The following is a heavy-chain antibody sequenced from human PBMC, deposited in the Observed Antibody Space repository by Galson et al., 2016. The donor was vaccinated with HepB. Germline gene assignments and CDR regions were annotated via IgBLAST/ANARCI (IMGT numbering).Heavy chain of an antibody. V-gene: IGHV3-33*01. D-gene: IGHD2-2*01. CDR1: GFTFSIYG. CDR3: ARASRPYCSSTSCYAGYYHYYGMDV. J-gene: IGHJ6*02. CDR2: TWYDEINK. Sequence: SLRLSCAASGFTFSIYGMHWVRQAPGKGLEWVAVTWYDEINKYYAASVKGRFTISRDYSKNTLYLQMNSLRVDDTAVYYCARASRPYCSSTSCYAGYYHYYGMDVWGQGTTVTVSS.